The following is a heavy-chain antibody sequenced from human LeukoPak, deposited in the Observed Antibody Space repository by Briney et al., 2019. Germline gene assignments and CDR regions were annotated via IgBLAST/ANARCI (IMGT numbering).Heavy chain of an antibody. Sequence: ASVKVSCKASGYTFTGYYMHWVRQAPGQGLEWMGWINPNSGGTNCAQKFQGRVTVTRDTSISTAYMELSRLRSDDTAVYYCARGHRYGDYYYYGMDVWGQGTTVTVSS. V-gene: IGHV1-2*02. CDR3: ARGHRYGDYYYYGMDV. D-gene: IGHD4-17*01. CDR2: INPNSGGT. CDR1: GYTFTGYY. J-gene: IGHJ6*02.